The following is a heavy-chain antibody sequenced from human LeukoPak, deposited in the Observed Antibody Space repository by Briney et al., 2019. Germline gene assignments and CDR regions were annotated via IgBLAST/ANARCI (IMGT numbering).Heavy chain of an antibody. CDR1: GFSLSEFS. Sequence: ASVKVSCKVSGFSLSEFSFHWVRQAPGKGLEWMGRIDPEDVNTIYAQKFQGRVTMTEDTSADTAYMELSSLTSDDTAIYYCTTGFFAEAVAATGLDYWGQGTLVIVSS. CDR2: IDPEDVNT. J-gene: IGHJ1*01. D-gene: IGHD2-15*01. CDR3: TTGFFAEAVAATGLDY. V-gene: IGHV1-24*01.